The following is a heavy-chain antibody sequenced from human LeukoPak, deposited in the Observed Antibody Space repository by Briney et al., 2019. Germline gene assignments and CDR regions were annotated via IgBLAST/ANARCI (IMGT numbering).Heavy chain of an antibody. D-gene: IGHD3-22*01. V-gene: IGHV1-2*02. J-gene: IGHJ4*02. CDR1: GYTFTVYY. Sequence: ASVKVSCKASGYTFTVYYMHWVRQAPGQGLEWMGWINPNSGGTNYAQKFQGRVTMTRDTSISTAYMELSRLRSDDTAVYYCARVTNDRSDFDYWGQGTLVTVSS. CDR3: ARVTNDRSDFDY. CDR2: INPNSGGT.